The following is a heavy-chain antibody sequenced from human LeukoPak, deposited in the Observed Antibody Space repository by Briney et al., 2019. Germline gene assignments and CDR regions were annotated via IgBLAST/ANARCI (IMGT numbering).Heavy chain of an antibody. CDR2: ISSSSSTI. CDR3: ARASSGWYGVSY. Sequence: GGSLRLSCAASGFTFSSYSMNWVRQAPGKGLEWVSCISSSSSTIYYADSVKGRFTISRDNAKNSLYLQMNSLRAEDTAVYYCARASSGWYGVSYWGQGTLVTVSS. V-gene: IGHV3-48*01. D-gene: IGHD6-19*01. J-gene: IGHJ4*02. CDR1: GFTFSSYS.